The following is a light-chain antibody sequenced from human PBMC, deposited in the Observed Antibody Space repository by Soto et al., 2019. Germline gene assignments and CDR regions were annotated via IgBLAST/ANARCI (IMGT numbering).Light chain of an antibody. CDR1: QTISSW. CDR2: KAS. Sequence: DIQMTQSPSTLSGSVGDGVTITCRASQTISSWLAWYQQKPGKAPKLLIYKASTLKSGVPSRFSGSGSGTEFTLTISSLQADDFATYYCKRYNSFSEAFGEGTMVDNK. CDR3: KRYNSFSEA. J-gene: IGKJ1*01. V-gene: IGKV1-5*03.